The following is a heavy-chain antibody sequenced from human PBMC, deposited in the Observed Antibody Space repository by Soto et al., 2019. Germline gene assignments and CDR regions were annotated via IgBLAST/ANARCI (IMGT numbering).Heavy chain of an antibody. J-gene: IGHJ2*01. CDR2: IFYSGST. Sequence: PSETLSLTCTVSGGSISPYFWSWLRQPPGKGLEWIGYIFYSGSTNYNPSLTSRVTISVDTSKNQFSLKLSSATSADTAVYDFARGRYYLSGTCIKYLDLWGSGTLVTVGS. V-gene: IGHV4-59*01. CDR3: ARGRYYLSGTCIKYLDL. D-gene: IGHD3-10*01. CDR1: GGSISPYF.